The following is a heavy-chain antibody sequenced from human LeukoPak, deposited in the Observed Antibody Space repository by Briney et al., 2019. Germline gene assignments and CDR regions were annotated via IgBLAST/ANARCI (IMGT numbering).Heavy chain of an antibody. Sequence: GASVTVSCTASGYTFTSYDINWVRQATGQGLEWMGWMNPNSGNTGYAQKFQGRVTMTRNTSISTAYMELSSLRSEDTAVYYCARLRGYNWNYARFYFDYWGQGTLVTVSS. D-gene: IGHD1-7*01. CDR3: ARLRGYNWNYARFYFDY. J-gene: IGHJ4*02. V-gene: IGHV1-8*01. CDR1: GYTFTSYD. CDR2: MNPNSGNT.